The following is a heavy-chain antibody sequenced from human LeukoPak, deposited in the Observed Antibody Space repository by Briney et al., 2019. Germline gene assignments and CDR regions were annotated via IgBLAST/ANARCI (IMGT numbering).Heavy chain of an antibody. J-gene: IGHJ3*02. CDR3: AKDKGDAFDI. Sequence: GSLRLSCAASGFTFSSYGMHWVRQAPGKGLEWVAFIRYDGSNKYYADSVKGRFTISRDNSKNTLYLQMNNLRAEDTAVYYCAKDKGDAFDIWGQGTMVTVSS. CDR2: IRYDGSNK. V-gene: IGHV3-30*02. CDR1: GFTFSSYG.